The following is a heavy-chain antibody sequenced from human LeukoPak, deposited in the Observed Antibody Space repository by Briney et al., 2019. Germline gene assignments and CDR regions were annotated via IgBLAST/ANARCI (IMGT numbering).Heavy chain of an antibody. CDR3: TRYYDSSGYYSFDY. V-gene: IGHV3-49*03. D-gene: IGHD3-22*01. CDR1: GFTFGDYA. CDR2: IRSKAYGGTT. Sequence: GGSLRLSCTASGFTFGDYAMSWFRQAPGKGLEWVGFIRSKAYGGTTEYAASVKGRFTISRDDSKSIAYLQMNSLKTEDTAVYYCTRYYDSSGYYSFDYWGQGTLVTASS. J-gene: IGHJ4*02.